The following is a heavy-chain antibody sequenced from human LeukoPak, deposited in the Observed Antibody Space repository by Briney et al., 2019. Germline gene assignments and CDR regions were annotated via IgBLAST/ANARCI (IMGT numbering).Heavy chain of an antibody. CDR3: ARAFYGDYFDY. CDR2: IKQDGSEK. D-gene: IGHD4-17*01. J-gene: IGHJ4*02. CDR1: RFTFSRYW. V-gene: IGHV3-7*01. Sequence: TGGSLRLSCAASRFTFSRYWMNWVRQAPGKGLEWVASIKQDGSEKYYVDSVKGRFTISRDNAKNSLYLQMNSLRAEDTAVYYCARAFYGDYFDYWGQGTLVTVSS.